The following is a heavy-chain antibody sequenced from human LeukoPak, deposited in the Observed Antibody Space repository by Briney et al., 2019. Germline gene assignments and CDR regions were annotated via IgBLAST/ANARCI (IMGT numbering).Heavy chain of an antibody. V-gene: IGHV3-30-3*01. J-gene: IGHJ4*02. Sequence: GGSLRLSCAASGFTFSSYAMHWVRQAPGKGLEWVAVISYDGSNKYYADSVKGRFTISRDNSKNTLYLQMNSRRAEDTALYYCASLLGDFDCWGQGALVTVSS. CDR3: ASLLGDFDC. D-gene: IGHD2-8*02. CDR1: GFTFSSYA. CDR2: ISYDGSNK.